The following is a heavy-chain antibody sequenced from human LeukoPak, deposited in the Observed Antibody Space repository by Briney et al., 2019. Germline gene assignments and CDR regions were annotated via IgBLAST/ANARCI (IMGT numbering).Heavy chain of an antibody. Sequence: GGSLRLSCVASGLTFSRFAMAWVRQAPGRGPEWVSSITGSGSRIWNADSVKGRFTISRDNSKNTLYLQMNSLRAEDTAVYYCAKDKYSSGWWAMDYWGQGTLVTVSS. CDR2: ITGSGSRI. CDR1: GLTFSRFA. CDR3: AKDKYSSGWWAMDY. V-gene: IGHV3-23*01. J-gene: IGHJ4*02. D-gene: IGHD6-19*01.